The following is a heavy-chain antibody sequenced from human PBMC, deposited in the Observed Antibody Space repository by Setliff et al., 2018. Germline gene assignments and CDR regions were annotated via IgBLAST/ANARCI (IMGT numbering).Heavy chain of an antibody. CDR1: GGSFSGYY. Sequence: SETLSLTCAVYGGSFSGYYWSWIRQPPGKGLEWIGEINHSGSTNYNPSLKSRVTISVDKSKNQFSLKLSPVTAADTAVYYCARGPYNIYDRSGYGFTNWFDPWGQGTLVTVSS. CDR2: INHSGST. V-gene: IGHV4-34*01. CDR3: ARGPYNIYDRSGYGFTNWFDP. J-gene: IGHJ5*02. D-gene: IGHD3-22*01.